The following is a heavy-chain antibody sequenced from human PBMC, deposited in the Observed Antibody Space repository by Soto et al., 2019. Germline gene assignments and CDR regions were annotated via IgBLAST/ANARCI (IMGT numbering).Heavy chain of an antibody. D-gene: IGHD4-17*01. V-gene: IGHV3-23*01. Sequence: GGSLRLSCAASGFTFATNGMSWVRQAPGKGLEWVASVSAPGTNTYYADSVKGRFTISRDNSRSTLSLQMNSLRAEDTAVYYCANTYGGGYWGQGTRVTVSS. CDR1: GFTFATNG. J-gene: IGHJ4*02. CDR2: VSAPGTNT. CDR3: ANTYGGGY.